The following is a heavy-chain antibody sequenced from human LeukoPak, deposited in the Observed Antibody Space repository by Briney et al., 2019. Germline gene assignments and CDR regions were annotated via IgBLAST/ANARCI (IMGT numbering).Heavy chain of an antibody. V-gene: IGHV3-33*08. CDR3: ATEVKAAAGIDTGSYYYNGMDV. CDR1: GFTFSSYA. D-gene: IGHD6-13*01. J-gene: IGHJ6*02. Sequence: GGSLRLSCAASGFTFSSYAMHWVRQAPGKGLEWVAVIWNDGSNKYYADSVKGRFTISRDDSKNTLYLQMNSLRTEDTAVYFCATEVKAAAGIDTGSYYYNGMDVWGQGTTVTVSS. CDR2: IWNDGSNK.